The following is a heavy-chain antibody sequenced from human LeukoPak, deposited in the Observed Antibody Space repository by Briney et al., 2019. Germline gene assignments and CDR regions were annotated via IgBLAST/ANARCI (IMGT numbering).Heavy chain of an antibody. J-gene: IGHJ6*03. Sequence: PGGSLRLSCAASGFTFSSYSMNWVRQAPGKGLEWVSYISSSSSTIYYADSVKGRFTISRDNAKNSLYLQMNSLRAEDTAVYYCAREDYDSSGLYYYYYYMDVWGKGTTVTVSS. CDR3: AREDYDSSGLYYYYYYMDV. V-gene: IGHV3-48*01. D-gene: IGHD3-22*01. CDR2: ISSSSSTI. CDR1: GFTFSSYS.